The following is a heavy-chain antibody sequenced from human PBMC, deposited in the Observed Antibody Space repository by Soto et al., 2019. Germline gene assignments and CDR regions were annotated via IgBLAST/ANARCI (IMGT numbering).Heavy chain of an antibody. CDR3: ARLVTERYYYYGMDV. CDR1: GGTFSSYT. CDR2: IIPILGIA. D-gene: IGHD5-18*01. Sequence: QVQLVQSGAEVKKPGSSVKVSCKASGGTFSSYTISWVRQAPGQGLEWMGRIIPILGIANYAQKFQGRVTITADKSTSTAYMELSSLRSEDTAVYYCARLVTERYYYYGMDVWGQGTTVTVSS. V-gene: IGHV1-69*02. J-gene: IGHJ6*02.